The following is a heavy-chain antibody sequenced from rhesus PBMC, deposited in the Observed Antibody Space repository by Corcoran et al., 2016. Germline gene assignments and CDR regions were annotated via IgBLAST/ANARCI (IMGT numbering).Heavy chain of an antibody. Sequence: QVQLQESGPGLVKPSETLPLTCAVSGASISTHYWSWIRHPPGNGLAGIGSIYGAARRPSHHPPLIGRVPISKDTSNHQFSLNLNSVTAADTAVYYCARDWTCTNSDCSSYNSLDAWGRGILVTVSS. D-gene: IGHD2-33*01. CDR3: ARDWTCTNSDCSSYNSLDA. CDR2: IYGAARRP. V-gene: IGHV4-147*01. J-gene: IGHJ5-2*02. CDR1: GASISTHY.